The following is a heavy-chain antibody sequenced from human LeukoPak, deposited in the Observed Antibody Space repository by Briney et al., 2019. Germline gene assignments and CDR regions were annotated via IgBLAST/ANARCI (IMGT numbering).Heavy chain of an antibody. D-gene: IGHD5-18*01. Sequence: SETLSLTCTVSGDSISSSDYYWAWIRQPPGKGLEWIGNIYYNGNTYYNSSLKSRVTISIDTSKKQFSLRLNAVTAADTAVYYCARGLDTAMVYDFWGQGTLVTVSS. CDR2: IYYNGNT. V-gene: IGHV4-39*07. J-gene: IGHJ4*02. CDR1: GDSISSSDYY. CDR3: ARGLDTAMVYDF.